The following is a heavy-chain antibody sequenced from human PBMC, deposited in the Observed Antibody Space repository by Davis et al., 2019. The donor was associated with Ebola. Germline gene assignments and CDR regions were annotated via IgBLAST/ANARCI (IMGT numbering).Heavy chain of an antibody. CDR2: IYSGGST. Sequence: GESLKISCAASGFTVSSNYMSWVRQAPGKGLEWVSVIYSGGSTYYADSVKGRFTISRDNSKNTLYLQMNSLRAEDTAVYYCARGGETLDYWGQGTLVTVSS. CDR1: GFTVSSNY. V-gene: IGHV3-53*05. J-gene: IGHJ4*02. CDR3: ARGGETLDY. D-gene: IGHD3-16*01.